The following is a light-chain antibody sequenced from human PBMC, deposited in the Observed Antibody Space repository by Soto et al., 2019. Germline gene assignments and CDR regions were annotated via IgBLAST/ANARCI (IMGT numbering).Light chain of an antibody. J-gene: IGKJ1*01. Sequence: DIQMTQSPSSLSASVGDRVTITCQASQDTSNYLNWYQQKPGKAPKLLIYDASNLETGVPSRFSGSGSGTDLNLTISSLQPEDIATYYCQQYDSLPRTFGQGTKVEIK. CDR3: QQYDSLPRT. CDR2: DAS. V-gene: IGKV1-33*01. CDR1: QDTSNY.